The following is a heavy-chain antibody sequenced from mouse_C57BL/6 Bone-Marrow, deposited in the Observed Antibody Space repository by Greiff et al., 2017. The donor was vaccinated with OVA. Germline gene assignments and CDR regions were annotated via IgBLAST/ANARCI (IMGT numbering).Heavy chain of an antibody. J-gene: IGHJ4*01. Sequence: VQLQQSGAELVKPGASVKISCKASGYAFSSYWMNWVKQRPGKGLEWIGQIYPGDGDTNYNGKFKGKATLTADKSSSTAYMQLSSLTSKDSSVYFCARYSNYDYAMDYWGQGTSVTVSS. CDR3: ARYSNYDYAMDY. V-gene: IGHV1-80*01. D-gene: IGHD2-5*01. CDR1: GYAFSSYW. CDR2: IYPGDGDT.